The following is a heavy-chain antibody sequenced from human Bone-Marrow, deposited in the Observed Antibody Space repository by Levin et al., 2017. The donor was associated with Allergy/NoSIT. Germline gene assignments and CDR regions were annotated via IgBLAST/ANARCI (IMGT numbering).Heavy chain of an antibody. D-gene: IGHD2-2*01. CDR2: ISSSSSYI. CDR3: ARDCVVVPARNTNWFDP. J-gene: IGHJ5*02. V-gene: IGHV3-21*01. Sequence: GGSLRLSCAASGFTFSSYSMNWVRQAPGKGLEWVSSISSSSSYIYYADSVKGRFTISRDNAKNSLYLQMNSLRAEDTAVYYCARDCVVVPARNTNWFDPWGQGTLVTVSS. CDR1: GFTFSSYS.